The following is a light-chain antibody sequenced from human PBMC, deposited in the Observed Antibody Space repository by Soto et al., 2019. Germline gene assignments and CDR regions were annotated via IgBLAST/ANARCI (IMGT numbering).Light chain of an antibody. Sequence: QSVLTQPPSASGSPGQSVTISCTGTXXXIXXXXXXXXXXXXXXXXXXXXXXEVVQRPSGVPDRFSGSKSGNTASLTVSGLQAADEADYFCKSYAGSNTYVFGSGTKVTVL. CDR3: KSYAGSNTYV. J-gene: IGLJ1*01. CDR1: XXXIXXXXX. V-gene: IGLV2-8*01. CDR2: EVV.